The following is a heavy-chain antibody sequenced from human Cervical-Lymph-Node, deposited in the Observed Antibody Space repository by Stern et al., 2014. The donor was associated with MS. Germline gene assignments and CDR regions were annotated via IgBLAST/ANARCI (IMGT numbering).Heavy chain of an antibody. CDR3: ARDKSGDSSGYYYPFDY. CDR2: SSAYNGNT. CDR1: GYTFTSYG. J-gene: IGHJ4*02. Sequence: VQLVEYGAEVKKPGASVKVSCKASGYTFTSYGISWVRQAPGQGLEWMGWSSAYNGNTNYAQKLQGRVTMTPDTSTSTAYMELRSLRSDDTAVYYCARDKSGDSSGYYYPFDYWGQGTLVTVSS. D-gene: IGHD3-22*01. V-gene: IGHV1-18*01.